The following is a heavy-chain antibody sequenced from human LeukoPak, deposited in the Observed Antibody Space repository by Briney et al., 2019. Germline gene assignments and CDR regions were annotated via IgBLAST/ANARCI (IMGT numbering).Heavy chain of an antibody. CDR3: ASSPVAGKTHFDY. V-gene: IGHV4-4*02. CDR2: IYHSGST. D-gene: IGHD6-19*01. J-gene: IGHJ4*02. CDR1: GGSISSSNW. Sequence: SETLSLTCAVSGGSISSSNWWSWVRQPPGKGLEWIGEIYHSGSTNYNPSLKSRVIISVDKSKNQFSLKLSSVTAADTAVYYCASSPVAGKTHFDYWGQGTLVTVSS.